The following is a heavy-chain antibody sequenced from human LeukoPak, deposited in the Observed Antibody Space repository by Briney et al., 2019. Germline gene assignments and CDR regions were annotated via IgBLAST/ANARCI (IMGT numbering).Heavy chain of an antibody. J-gene: IGHJ5*02. Sequence: ASVKVSCKPSGYTFTVYYMHWVRQAPGQGLEWMGWINPNSGGTNYAQKFQGRVTMTRDTSISTAYMELSRLRSDDTAVYYCARDMYCSGGSCYSGKATDPWGQGTLVTVSS. CDR1: GYTFTVYY. CDR3: ARDMYCSGGSCYSGKATDP. D-gene: IGHD2-15*01. V-gene: IGHV1-2*02. CDR2: INPNSGGT.